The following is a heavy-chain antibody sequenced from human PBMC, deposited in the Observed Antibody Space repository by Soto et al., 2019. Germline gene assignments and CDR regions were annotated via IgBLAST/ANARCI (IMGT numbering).Heavy chain of an antibody. V-gene: IGHV1-69*01. CDR1: GGTFSSYA. D-gene: IGHD3-3*01. J-gene: IGHJ4*02. CDR3: AARSGKYYDFWSGYTYYFDY. Sequence: QVQLVQSGAEVKKPGSSVKVSCKASGGTFSSYAISWVRQAPGQGLEWMGGSIPIFGTANYAQKFQGRVTITADEATSTAYMELSSLRSEDTAVYYCAARSGKYYDFWSGYTYYFDYWGQGTLVTVSS. CDR2: SIPIFGTA.